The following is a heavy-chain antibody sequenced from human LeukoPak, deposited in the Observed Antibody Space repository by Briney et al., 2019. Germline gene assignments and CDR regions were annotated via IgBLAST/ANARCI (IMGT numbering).Heavy chain of an antibody. CDR3: AASQRGYDFWSGYSQAFDY. CDR2: ISSSGSTR. CDR1: GFTFSDYY. J-gene: IGHJ4*02. Sequence: GGSLRLSCAASGFTFSDYYMSWIRQAPGKGLEWVSYISSSGSTRYYADSVKGRLTISRDNAEKSLYLQMNSLRAEDTAVYYCAASQRGYDFWSGYSQAFDYWGQGTLVTVSS. V-gene: IGHV3-11*04. D-gene: IGHD3-3*01.